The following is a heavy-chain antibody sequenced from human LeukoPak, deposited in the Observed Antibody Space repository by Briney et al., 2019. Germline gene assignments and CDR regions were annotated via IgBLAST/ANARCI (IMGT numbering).Heavy chain of an antibody. J-gene: IGHJ1*01. Sequence: GGSLRLSCAASGFTFSSYWMHWVRQAPGKGLVWVSGISPSGGITYYTDSVKGRFTISRDNSKNTQSLQMNSLRAEDTAVYYCAKDDDWGRYKHWGQGTLVTVSS. CDR2: ISPSGGIT. CDR1: GFTFSSYW. D-gene: IGHD3-16*01. CDR3: AKDDDWGRYKH. V-gene: IGHV3-23*01.